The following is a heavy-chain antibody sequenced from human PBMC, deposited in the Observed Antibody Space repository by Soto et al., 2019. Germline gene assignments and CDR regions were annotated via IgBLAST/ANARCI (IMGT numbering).Heavy chain of an antibody. Sequence: EVQLVESGGGLVKPGGSLRLSCAASGFTFSSYSMNWVRQAPGKGLEWVSSISSSSSYIYYADSVKGRFTISRDNAKNSLYLQMNSLRAEDTAVYYCARCTMVRGADLPDYWGQGTLVTVSS. CDR1: GFTFSSYS. CDR2: ISSSSSYI. J-gene: IGHJ4*02. CDR3: ARCTMVRGADLPDY. V-gene: IGHV3-21*01. D-gene: IGHD3-10*01.